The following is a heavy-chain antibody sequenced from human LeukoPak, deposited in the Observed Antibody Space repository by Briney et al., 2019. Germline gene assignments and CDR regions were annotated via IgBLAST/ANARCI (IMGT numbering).Heavy chain of an antibody. V-gene: IGHV4-30-4*01. CDR2: IYYSGSS. J-gene: IGHJ6*02. CDR3: ARDPSDYGMDV. Sequence: SETLSLTCTVSGDSIGRGDYYWSWIRQPPGKGLEWIGYIYYSGSSYYNPSLKSRVTISVDTSKNQFSLKLSSVTAADTAVYYCARDPSDYGMDVWGQGTTVTVSS. D-gene: IGHD1-26*01. CDR1: GDSIGRGDYY.